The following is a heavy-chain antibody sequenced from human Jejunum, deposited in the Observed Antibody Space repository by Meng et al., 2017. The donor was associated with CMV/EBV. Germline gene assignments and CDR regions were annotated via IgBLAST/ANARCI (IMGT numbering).Heavy chain of an antibody. J-gene: IGHJ5*02. V-gene: IGHV4-59*11. Sequence: GSIGSHYWTWIRQPPGKGLEWIGYIYYSGSTTYNPSLKSRVTISIDRSKNQFSLKLTSVTAADTAVYYCAKDKGCRDTTCQNWLDPWGQGTLVTVSS. D-gene: IGHD2-15*01. CDR2: IYYSGST. CDR1: GSIGSHY. CDR3: AKDKGCRDTTCQNWLDP.